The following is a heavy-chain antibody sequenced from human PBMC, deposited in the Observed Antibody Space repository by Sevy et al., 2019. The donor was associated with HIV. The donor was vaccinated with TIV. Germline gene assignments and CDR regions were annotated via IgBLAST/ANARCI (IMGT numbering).Heavy chain of an antibody. D-gene: IGHD3-3*01. CDR3: ARDMAXDFWXGYRDY. V-gene: IGHV1-2*02. J-gene: IGHJ4*02. CDR1: GYTFTGYY. CDR2: INPNSGGT. Sequence: ASVKVSCKASGYTFTGYYMHWVRQAPGQGLEWMGWINPNSGGTNYAQKFQGRVTMTRDTSISTAYMELSRLRSDDTAVYYCARDMAXDFWXGYRDYWGQGTLVTVSS.